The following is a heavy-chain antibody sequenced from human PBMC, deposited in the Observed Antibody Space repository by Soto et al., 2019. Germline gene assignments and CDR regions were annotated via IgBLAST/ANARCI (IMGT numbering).Heavy chain of an antibody. V-gene: IGHV3-48*03. CDR3: ARDRSLIFAVPPYGMDV. CDR1: GFTFSSHE. CDR2: ISESGGTT. D-gene: IGHD3-3*01. Sequence: PGGSLRLSCVVSGFTFSSHEMNWVRQAPGKWPEWVSKISESGGTTSYADSVKGRFTISRDNARDSLYLHMDSLRAEDTAVYYCARDRSLIFAVPPYGMDVWGQGXTVTVYS. J-gene: IGHJ6*02.